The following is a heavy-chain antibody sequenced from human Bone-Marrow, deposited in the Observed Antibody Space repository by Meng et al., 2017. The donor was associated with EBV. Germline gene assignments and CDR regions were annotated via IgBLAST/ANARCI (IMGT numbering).Heavy chain of an antibody. J-gene: IGHJ2*01. CDR1: GFTFNSYG. V-gene: IGHV3-33*01. Sequence: QVPLVESGGGVVQPGRSLRLSCAASGFTFNSYGMHWVRQAPGKGLEWVAVIWYDGSNKYYADSVKGRFTISRDNSKNTLYLQMNSLRAEDTAVYYCARDPRIAAAGLDWYFDLWGRGTLVTVSS. D-gene: IGHD6-13*01. CDR2: IWYDGSNK. CDR3: ARDPRIAAAGLDWYFDL.